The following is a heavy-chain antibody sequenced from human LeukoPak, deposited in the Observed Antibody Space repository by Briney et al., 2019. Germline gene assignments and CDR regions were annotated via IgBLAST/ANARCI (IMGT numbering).Heavy chain of an antibody. Sequence: GGSLRLSCAASGFTFSSYAMSWVRQAPGKGLEWVSAISGSGGSTYYADSVKGRFSISRDNSKSTLHLQMNSLRAEDTAVYYCAKTPRYSGYDPYFDFWGQGTLVTVSS. J-gene: IGHJ4*02. CDR3: AKTPRYSGYDPYFDF. D-gene: IGHD5-12*01. V-gene: IGHV3-23*01. CDR1: GFTFSSYA. CDR2: ISGSGGST.